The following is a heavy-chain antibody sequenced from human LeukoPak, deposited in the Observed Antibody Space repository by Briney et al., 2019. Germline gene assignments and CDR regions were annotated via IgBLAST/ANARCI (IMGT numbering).Heavy chain of an antibody. CDR2: ISAFNGNT. Sequence: ASVKVSCKASGYTFTSYGISWVRQAPGQGLEWMGWISAFNGNTNYAQRLQGRVTMTTDTSTSTAYMELRSLRSDDTAVYYCARRAGPQYYFDYWGQGTLVTVSS. D-gene: IGHD3-10*01. J-gene: IGHJ4*02. CDR3: ARRAGPQYYFDY. CDR1: GYTFTSYG. V-gene: IGHV1-18*01.